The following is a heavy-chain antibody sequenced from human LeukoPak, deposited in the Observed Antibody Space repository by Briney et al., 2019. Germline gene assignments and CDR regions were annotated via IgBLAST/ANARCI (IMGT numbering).Heavy chain of an antibody. J-gene: IGHJ6*02. D-gene: IGHD2-2*01. CDR2: ISYDGSNK. V-gene: IGHV3-30-3*01. CDR3: ARGTLTNYYYYYGMDV. Sequence: GGSLRLSXAAXXXXXXSXAXXXVRXXXXXXXXXXXXISYDGSNKYYADSVKGRFTISRDNSKNTLYLQMNSLRAEDTAVYYCARGTLTNYYYYYGMDVWGQGTTVTVSS. CDR1: XXXXXSXA.